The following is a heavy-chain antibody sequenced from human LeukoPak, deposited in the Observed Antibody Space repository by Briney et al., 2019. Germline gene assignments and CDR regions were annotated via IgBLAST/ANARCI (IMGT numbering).Heavy chain of an antibody. CDR2: ISSSGSTI. D-gene: IGHD2-2*01. CDR1: GFTFSDYY. CDR3: ARDWTPSVVPAIYFQH. Sequence: GGSLRLSCAASGFTFSDYYMSWIRQAPGKGLEWVSYISSSGSTIYYADSVKGRFTISRDNAKNSLYLQMNSLRAEDTAVYYCARDWTPSVVPAIYFQHWGQGTLVTVSS. V-gene: IGHV3-11*01. J-gene: IGHJ1*01.